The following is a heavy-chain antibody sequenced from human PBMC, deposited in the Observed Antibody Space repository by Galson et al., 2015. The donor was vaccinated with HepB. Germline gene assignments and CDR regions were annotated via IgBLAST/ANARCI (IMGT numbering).Heavy chain of an antibody. CDR1: GFSLSTSGVG. CDR2: IYWDDDK. D-gene: IGHD2-2*01. Sequence: PALVKPTQTLTLTCTFSGFSLSTSGVGVGWIRQPPGKALEWLALIYWDDDKRYSPSLKSRLTITKDTSKNQVVLTMTNMDPVDIATYYCAHVVPAAMFFDYWGQGTLVTVSS. V-gene: IGHV2-5*02. J-gene: IGHJ4*02. CDR3: AHVVPAAMFFDY.